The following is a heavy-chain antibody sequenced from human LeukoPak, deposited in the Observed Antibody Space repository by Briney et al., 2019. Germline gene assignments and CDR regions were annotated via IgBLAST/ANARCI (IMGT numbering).Heavy chain of an antibody. V-gene: IGHV4-31*03. Sequence: PSQTLSLTCTVSGGSISSGGYYWSWIRQHPGKGLEWIGYIYYSGSTYYNPSLKSRVTISVDTSKNQFSLKLSSVTAADTAVYYCARDADDSSGYYRFDYWGQGTQVTVSS. J-gene: IGHJ4*02. D-gene: IGHD3-22*01. CDR2: IYYSGST. CDR3: ARDADDSSGYYRFDY. CDR1: GGSISSGGYY.